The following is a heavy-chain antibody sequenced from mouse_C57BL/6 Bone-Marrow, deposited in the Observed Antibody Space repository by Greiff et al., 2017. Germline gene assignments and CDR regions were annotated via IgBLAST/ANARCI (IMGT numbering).Heavy chain of an antibody. CDR3: TTLGSGFAY. J-gene: IGHJ3*01. Sequence: EVQLQQSGAELVRPGASVKLSCTASGFNIKDDYMHWVKQRPEQGLEWIGWIDPENGDTEYASKFQGKATITADTSSNTAYLQLSSLTSEDTAVYYCTTLGSGFAYWGQGTLVTVSA. CDR2: IDPENGDT. D-gene: IGHD1-1*01. CDR1: GFNIKDDY. V-gene: IGHV14-4*01.